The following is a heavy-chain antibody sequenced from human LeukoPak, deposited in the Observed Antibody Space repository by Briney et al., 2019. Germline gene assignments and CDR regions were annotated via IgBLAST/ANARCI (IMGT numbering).Heavy chain of an antibody. D-gene: IGHD4/OR15-4a*01. CDR2: IWSDGSNK. V-gene: IGHV3-33*01. Sequence: GGSLRLSCAASGFTFSNYGMHWVRQAPGKGPDWVAVIWSDGSNKHYADSARGRFTISRDNSKNTLYLQMNSLRADETAVYYCARVTMVARASYNWFVVWGQGTLVTVST. CDR3: ARVTMVARASYNWFVV. J-gene: IGHJ5*02. CDR1: GFTFSNYG.